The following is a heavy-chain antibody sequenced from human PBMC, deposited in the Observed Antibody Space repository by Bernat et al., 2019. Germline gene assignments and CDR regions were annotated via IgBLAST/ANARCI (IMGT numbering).Heavy chain of an antibody. Sequence: EVQLVESGGGLVQPGGSLRLSCAASGFTVSSNYMSWVRQAPGKGLEWVSVIYSGGSTYYADSVKGRCTISRHNSKNTLYLQMNSLRAEDTAVYYCARDREGSWFDPWGQGTLVTVSS. CDR1: GFTVSSNY. CDR3: ARDREGSWFDP. CDR2: IYSGGST. D-gene: IGHD5-24*01. V-gene: IGHV3-53*04. J-gene: IGHJ5*02.